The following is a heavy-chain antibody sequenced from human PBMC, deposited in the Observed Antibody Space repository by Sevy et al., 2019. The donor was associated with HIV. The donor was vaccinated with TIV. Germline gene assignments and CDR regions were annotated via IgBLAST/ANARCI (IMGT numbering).Heavy chain of an antibody. CDR2: INSDGSST. D-gene: IGHD3-22*01. V-gene: IGHV3-74*01. CDR1: GFTFSSYW. Sequence: GGSLRLSCAASGFTFSSYWMHWVRQAPGKGLVWVSRINSDGSSTSYADSVKGRFTISRDNAKNTLYLQMNSLRAEDTAVYSCAGDPHYYDSSGYYPGAFDIWGQGTMVTVSS. J-gene: IGHJ3*02. CDR3: AGDPHYYDSSGYYPGAFDI.